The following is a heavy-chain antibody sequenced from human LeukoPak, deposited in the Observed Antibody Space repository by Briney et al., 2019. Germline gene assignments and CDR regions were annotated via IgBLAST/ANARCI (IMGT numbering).Heavy chain of an antibody. CDR1: GGSFSGYY. D-gene: IGHD2-2*02. Sequence: SETLSLTCAVYGGSFSGYYWSWIRQPPGKGLEWIGEINHSGSTNYNPSLKSRVTISVDTSKNQFSLKLSSVTAADTAVYYCARGVTDIVVVPAAITRSCWFDPWGQGTLVTVSS. J-gene: IGHJ5*02. V-gene: IGHV4-34*01. CDR2: INHSGST. CDR3: ARGVTDIVVVPAAITRSCWFDP.